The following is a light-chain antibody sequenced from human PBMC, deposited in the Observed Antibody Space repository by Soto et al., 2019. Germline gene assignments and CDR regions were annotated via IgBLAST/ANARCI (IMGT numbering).Light chain of an antibody. CDR1: SSDVGGYNF. CDR2: EVS. V-gene: IGLV2-14*01. CDR3: TSYSTSNSYV. Sequence: QSALTQPASVSGSPGQSITIFCTGSSSDVGGYNFVSWYQQHPGKAPKLMIYEVSKRPSGVSNRFSGSKSCNTASLTISGLQAEDEADYYCTSYSTSNSYVFGAGTKVTVL. J-gene: IGLJ1*01.